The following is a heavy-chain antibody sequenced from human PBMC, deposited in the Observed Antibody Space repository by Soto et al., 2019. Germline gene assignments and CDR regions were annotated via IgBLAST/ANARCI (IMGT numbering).Heavy chain of an antibody. CDR1: GYRFSTYW. CDR3: ARRRVGGYQLLWHALAC. J-gene: IGHJ3*01. D-gene: IGHD2-2*01. Sequence: RGESLKISCKGSGYRFSTYWIGWVRQMPGKGLQWMGIIYPDDSDTRYSPSFQGQVTISAAKSISTANLQWSSLKASDTAMYYCARRRVGGYQLLWHALACWGQATMVTVSS. CDR2: IYPDDSDT. V-gene: IGHV5-51*01.